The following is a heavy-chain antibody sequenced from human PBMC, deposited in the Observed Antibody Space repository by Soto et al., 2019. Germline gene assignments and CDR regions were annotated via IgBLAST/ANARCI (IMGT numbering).Heavy chain of an antibody. D-gene: IGHD3-16*02. CDR2: INPSGGST. V-gene: IGHV1-46*03. Sequence: QVQLVQSGAEVKKPGASVKVSCKASGYTFTSYYMHWVRQAPGQGLEWMGIINPSGGSTSYAQKFQGRVNMTRDPSTSTVYMELSSLRSEDTAVYYCAREFIMITFGGVIAGGGGHNWFDPWGQGTLVTVSS. CDR1: GYTFTSYY. J-gene: IGHJ5*02. CDR3: AREFIMITFGGVIAGGGGHNWFDP.